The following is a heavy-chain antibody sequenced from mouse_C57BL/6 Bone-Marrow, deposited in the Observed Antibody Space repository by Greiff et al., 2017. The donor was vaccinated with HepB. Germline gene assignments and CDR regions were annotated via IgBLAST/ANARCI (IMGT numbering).Heavy chain of an antibody. CDR1: GYTFTSYW. CDR3: AGYYGSRSSFAY. J-gene: IGHJ3*01. Sequence: QVQLQQPGAELVKPGASVKMSCKASGYTFTSYWITWVKQRPGQGLEWIGDIYPGSGSTNYNEKFKSKATLTVDTSSSTAYMQLSSLTSEDSAVYYCAGYYGSRSSFAYWGQGTLVTVSA. V-gene: IGHV1-55*01. CDR2: IYPGSGST. D-gene: IGHD1-1*01.